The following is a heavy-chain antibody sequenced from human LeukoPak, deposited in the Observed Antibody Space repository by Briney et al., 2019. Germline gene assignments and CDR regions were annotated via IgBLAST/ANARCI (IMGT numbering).Heavy chain of an antibody. V-gene: IGHV4-59*08. CDR1: GGSISSYY. CDR3: ARVDTAMVSYMDV. D-gene: IGHD5-18*01. Sequence: PSETLSLTCTVSGGSISSYYWSWIRQPPGKGLEWIGYIYYSGSTNYNPSLKSRVTISVDTSQNQFSLKLSSVTAADTAVYYCARVDTAMVSYMDVWGKGTTVTVSS. J-gene: IGHJ6*03. CDR2: IYYSGST.